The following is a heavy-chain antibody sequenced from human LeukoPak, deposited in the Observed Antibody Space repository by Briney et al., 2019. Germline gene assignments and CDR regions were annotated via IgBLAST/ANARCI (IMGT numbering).Heavy chain of an antibody. CDR1: GFTFSSYG. CDR2: ISYDGSNK. Sequence: GGSLRLSCAASGFTFSSYGMHWVRQAPGKGLEWVAVISYDGSNKYYADSVKGRFTISRDNSKNTLYLQMNSLRAEDTAVYYCAKVPYDSSGYLTFYYYYYYGMDVWGQGTTVTVSS. J-gene: IGHJ6*02. V-gene: IGHV3-30*18. D-gene: IGHD3-22*01. CDR3: AKVPYDSSGYLTFYYYYYYGMDV.